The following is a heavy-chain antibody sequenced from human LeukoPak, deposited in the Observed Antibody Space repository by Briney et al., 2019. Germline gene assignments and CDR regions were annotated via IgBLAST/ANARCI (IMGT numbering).Heavy chain of an antibody. CDR3: ARYQPPEENVVVVAATESQTFDY. CDR2: IYYSGST. D-gene: IGHD2-15*01. J-gene: IGHJ4*02. Sequence: SETLSLTCTVSGGSISSGDYYWSWIRQPPGKGLEWIGYIYYSGSTCYNPSLKSRVTISVDTSKNQFSLKLSSVTAADTAVYYCARYQPPEENVVVVAATESQTFDYWGQGTLVTVSS. CDR1: GGSISSGDYY. V-gene: IGHV4-30-4*01.